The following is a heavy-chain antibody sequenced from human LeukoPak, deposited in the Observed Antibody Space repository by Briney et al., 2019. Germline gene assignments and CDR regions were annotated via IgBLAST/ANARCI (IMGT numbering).Heavy chain of an antibody. J-gene: IGHJ4*02. CDR3: ARDDGYYESGSYYTLTFDY. CDR2: ISSSNTI. V-gene: IGHV3-48*04. CDR1: GFTFSSYS. D-gene: IGHD3-10*01. Sequence: GGSLRLSCAASGFTFSSYSMNWVRQAPGKGLEWASYISSSNTIYYADSVKGRFTISRDNAKNSLYLRMNSLRAEDTAVYYCARDDGYYESGSYYTLTFDYWGQGTLVTVSS.